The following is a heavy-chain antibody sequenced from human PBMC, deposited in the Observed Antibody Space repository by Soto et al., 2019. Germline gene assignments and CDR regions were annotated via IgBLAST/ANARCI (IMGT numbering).Heavy chain of an antibody. CDR1: GGSISSYSHY. CDR3: ARHSTYYSWFDP. CDR2: ICDTGST. D-gene: IGHD4-4*01. J-gene: IGHJ5*02. Sequence: QLQLQESGPGLVKPSETLSLTDTVSGGSISSYSHYWGWIRQPPGKGLEWIGSICDTGSTDYNPSLKSRVTISVDTSKHLFSLKLGSVTAADTAIYYCARHSTYYSWFDPWGQGTMVTVSS. V-gene: IGHV4-39*01.